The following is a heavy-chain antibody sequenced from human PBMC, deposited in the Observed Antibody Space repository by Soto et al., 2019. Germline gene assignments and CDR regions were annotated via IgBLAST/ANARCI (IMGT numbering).Heavy chain of an antibody. Sequence: EVQLLESGGGLVQPGGSLRLSCAASGFTFSSYVMSWVRQAPGQGLEWVSSIRGSGGSTYYADSVKGRFTISRDNSKNPRYRQMNGLGAGDTALYYYKKDDCGSGRGIDYWGRGTLVTVSS. CDR1: GFTFSSYV. CDR2: IRGSGGST. D-gene: IGHD3-10*01. CDR3: KKDDCGSGRGIDY. V-gene: IGHV3-23*01. J-gene: IGHJ4*02.